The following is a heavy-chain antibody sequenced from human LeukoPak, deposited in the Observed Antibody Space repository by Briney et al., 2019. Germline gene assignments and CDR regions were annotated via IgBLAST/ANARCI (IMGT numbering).Heavy chain of an antibody. V-gene: IGHV4-59*08. Sequence: PSETLSLTCTDSGGSISSYYWSWIRQPPGKGLEWIGYIYYSGSTNYNPSLKSRVTISVDTSKNQFSLKLSSVTAADTAVYYCARGYSSSTPWYWGQGTLVTVSS. CDR3: ARGYSSSTPWY. CDR1: GGSISSYY. J-gene: IGHJ4*02. CDR2: IYYSGST. D-gene: IGHD6-13*01.